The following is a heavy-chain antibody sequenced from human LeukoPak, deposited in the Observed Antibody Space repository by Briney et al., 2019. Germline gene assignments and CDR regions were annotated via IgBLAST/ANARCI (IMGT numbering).Heavy chain of an antibody. Sequence: SETLSLTCTVSGGSISSSNSYWGWIRQPPGKGLEWIGSFYYGGSTYYNPSLKSRVTISADTSKNQFSLKLNSVTAADTAVYYCARQGVGATDCWGQGTLVTVSS. D-gene: IGHD1-26*01. CDR2: FYYGGST. V-gene: IGHV4-39*01. CDR1: GGSISSSNSY. CDR3: ARQGVGATDC. J-gene: IGHJ4*02.